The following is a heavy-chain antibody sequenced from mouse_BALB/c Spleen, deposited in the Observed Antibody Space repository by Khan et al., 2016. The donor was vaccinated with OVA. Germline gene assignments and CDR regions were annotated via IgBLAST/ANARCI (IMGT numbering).Heavy chain of an antibody. D-gene: IGHD2-4*01. CDR3: ATIDYDYG. CDR2: IYPGDGDT. V-gene: IGHV1-87*01. J-gene: IGHJ3*02. CDR1: GYTFTSYW. Sequence: VQLQESGAELARPGASVKLSCKASGYTFTSYWMQWVKQRPGQGLEWIGAIYPGDGDTRYTQKFKGKATLTADKSSSTAYMQLSSLASEDSAVYYCATIDYDYGWGQGTLVTVSA.